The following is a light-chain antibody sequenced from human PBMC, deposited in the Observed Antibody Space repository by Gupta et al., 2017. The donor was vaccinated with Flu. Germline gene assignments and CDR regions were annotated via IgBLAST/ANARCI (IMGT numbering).Light chain of an antibody. J-gene: IGLJ3*02. Sequence: VTISCTGSGSNIGAGYDVHWYQQPPGTAPKLLIFGNKNRPSGVPDRFSGSKSGTSASLAITGLQAGDEADYYCQSYDRSLSGWVFGGGTKLTVL. V-gene: IGLV1-40*01. CDR1: GSNIGAGYD. CDR3: QSYDRSLSGWV. CDR2: GNK.